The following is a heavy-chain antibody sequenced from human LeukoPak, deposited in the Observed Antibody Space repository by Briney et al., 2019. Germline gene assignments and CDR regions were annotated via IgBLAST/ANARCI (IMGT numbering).Heavy chain of an antibody. CDR1: GYTFTGYY. J-gene: IGHJ5*02. D-gene: IGHD2-2*01. Sequence: GASVKVSCKASGYTFTGYYMHWVRQAPGQGLEWMGWIKPNSGGTNYAQKFQGRVTMTRDTSISTAYMELSRLRSDDTAVYYCARAGIVVVRNWFDPWGQGTLVTVSS. CDR3: ARAGIVVVRNWFDP. CDR2: IKPNSGGT. V-gene: IGHV1-2*02.